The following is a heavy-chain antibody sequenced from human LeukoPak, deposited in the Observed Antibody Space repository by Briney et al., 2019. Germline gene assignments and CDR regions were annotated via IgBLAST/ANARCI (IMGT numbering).Heavy chain of an antibody. Sequence: SETLSLTCTVSGGSISSYYWSWIRQPPGKGLEWIGYIYYSGSTNYNPSLKSRVTISVDTSKNQFSLKLSSVTAADTAVYYCARRSGYIEFDYWGQGTLVTVSS. J-gene: IGHJ4*02. D-gene: IGHD5-12*01. V-gene: IGHV4-59*01. CDR3: ARRSGYIEFDY. CDR1: GGSISSYY. CDR2: IYYSGST.